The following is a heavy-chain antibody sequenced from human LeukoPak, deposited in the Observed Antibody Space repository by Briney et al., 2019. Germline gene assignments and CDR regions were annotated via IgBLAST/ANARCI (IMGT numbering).Heavy chain of an antibody. D-gene: IGHD3-22*01. CDR2: IKSKTDGGTT. V-gene: IGHV3-15*01. Sequence: PGGSLRLSCAASGFTFSNAWMSWVRQAPGKGLECVGRIKSKTDGGTTDYAAPVKGRFTISRDDSKNTLYLQMNSLKTEDTAVYYCTTNIGPDSSGYYSNWYFDLWGRGTLVTVSS. J-gene: IGHJ2*01. CDR1: GFTFSNAW. CDR3: TTNIGPDSSGYYSNWYFDL.